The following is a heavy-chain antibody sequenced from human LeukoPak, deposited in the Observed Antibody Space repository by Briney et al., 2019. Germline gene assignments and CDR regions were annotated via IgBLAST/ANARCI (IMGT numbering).Heavy chain of an antibody. V-gene: IGHV3-30-3*01. J-gene: IGHJ3*02. CDR1: GFTFSSYW. CDR2: ISYDGSNK. Sequence: GGSLRLSCAASGFTFSSYWMSWVRQAPGKGLEWVAVISYDGSNKYYADSVKGRFTISRDNSKNTLYLQMNSLRAEDTAVYYCASIQGFDIWGQGTMVTVSS. CDR3: ASIQGFDI.